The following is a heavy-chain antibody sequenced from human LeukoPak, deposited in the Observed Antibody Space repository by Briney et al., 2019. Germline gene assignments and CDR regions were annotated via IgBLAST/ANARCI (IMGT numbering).Heavy chain of an antibody. CDR1: GDPISSGGYY. CDR2: IYYSWST. V-gene: IGHV4-31*03. J-gene: IGHJ6*03. CDR3: ARVGAYCGGDCYYYYMDV. D-gene: IGHD2-21*01. Sequence: TPSLPCTVSGDPISSGGYYWTWIRQHPGKVLERIGYIYYSWSTYSKQSLKSRVTIAVDTSKNQFSLKLSSVTAADTAVYYCARVGAYCGGDCYYYYMDVWGKGTTVTVSS.